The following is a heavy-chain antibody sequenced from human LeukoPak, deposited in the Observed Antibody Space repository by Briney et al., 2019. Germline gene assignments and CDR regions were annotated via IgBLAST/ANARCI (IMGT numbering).Heavy chain of an antibody. CDR2: IYTAGET. Sequence: PGGSLTLSCAASGFALRNYDTHWAPQTTGKGLEWVAAIYTAGETYYGGSMKGRFTISRDNAKNSLDLQMNSLRAGDTAVYYCARSLLYDILSGHFHFDSWGKGSLVTVSS. CDR1: GFALRNYD. V-gene: IGHV3-13*01. D-gene: IGHD3-9*01. J-gene: IGHJ4*02. CDR3: ARSLLYDILSGHFHFDS.